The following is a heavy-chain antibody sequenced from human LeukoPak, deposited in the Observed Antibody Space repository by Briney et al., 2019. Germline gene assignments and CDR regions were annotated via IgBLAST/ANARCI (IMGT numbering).Heavy chain of an antibody. D-gene: IGHD4-17*01. CDR3: AKDRATYGEITV. CDR2: ISGSGGST. CDR1: GFTFSSYA. J-gene: IGHJ4*02. Sequence: GSLSLSFAASGFTFSSYAMSWVRQAPGKGLEWVSAISGSGGSTYYADSVKGRSTISRDNSKNTLYLQMNSLRAEDTAVYYCAKDRATYGEITVWGQGTLVTVSS. V-gene: IGHV3-23*01.